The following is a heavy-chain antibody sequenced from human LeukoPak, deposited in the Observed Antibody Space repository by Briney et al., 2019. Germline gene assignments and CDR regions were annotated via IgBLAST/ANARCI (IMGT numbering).Heavy chain of an antibody. CDR2: INPNSGGT. CDR1: GYTFTGYY. Sequence: ASVKVSCKASGYTFTGYYIHWVRQAPGQGLEWMGWINPNSGGTNYAQKFQGRVTMTRDRSINTAYMDFRSLTYDDTAVYYCARDKPAEAALDFWGQGTLVTVSS. J-gene: IGHJ4*02. CDR3: ARDKPAEAALDF. V-gene: IGHV1-2*02.